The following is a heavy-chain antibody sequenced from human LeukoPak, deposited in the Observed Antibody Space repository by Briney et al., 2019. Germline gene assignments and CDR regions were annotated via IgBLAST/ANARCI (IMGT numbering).Heavy chain of an antibody. CDR3: AREERYGSSYDY. J-gene: IGHJ4*02. Sequence: SETLSLTCTVSGGSISSYYWSWIRQPAGKGLGWIGRIYTSGTTNYNPSLKSRVTMSVDTSKNQFSLKLSSVTAADTAVYYCAREERYGSSYDYWGQGTLVTVSS. D-gene: IGHD3-10*01. CDR2: IYTSGTT. V-gene: IGHV4-4*07. CDR1: GGSISSYY.